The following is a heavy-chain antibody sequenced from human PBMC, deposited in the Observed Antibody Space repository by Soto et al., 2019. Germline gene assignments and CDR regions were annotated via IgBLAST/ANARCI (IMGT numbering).Heavy chain of an antibody. V-gene: IGHV4-34*01. CDR3: AREGIAAVTLDY. CDR1: GGSFSGYY. J-gene: IGHJ4*02. CDR2: INHSGST. D-gene: IGHD6-13*01. Sequence: PSETLSLTCAVYGGSFSGYYWSWIRQPPGKGLEWIGEINHSGSTNYNPSLKSRVTISVDASKNQFSLKLSSVTAADTAVYYCAREGIAAVTLDYWGQGTLVTVSS.